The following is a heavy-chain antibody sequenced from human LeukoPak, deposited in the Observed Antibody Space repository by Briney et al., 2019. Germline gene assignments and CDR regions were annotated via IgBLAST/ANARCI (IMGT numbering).Heavy chain of an antibody. J-gene: IGHJ3*02. Sequence: GESLKISFKGSRYSFTSYWIGWVPQMPGKGLGGRGIIYPGDSDTRYSPSFQGQVTISADKSISTAYLQWSSLKASDTAMYYCARRIIAVAGTTEWAFDIWGQGTMVTVSS. V-gene: IGHV5-51*01. D-gene: IGHD6-19*01. CDR3: ARRIIAVAGTTEWAFDI. CDR2: IYPGDSDT. CDR1: RYSFTSYW.